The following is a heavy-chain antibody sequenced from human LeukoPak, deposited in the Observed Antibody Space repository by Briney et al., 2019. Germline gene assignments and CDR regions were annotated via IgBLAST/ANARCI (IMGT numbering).Heavy chain of an antibody. CDR1: GYTFTDYY. V-gene: IGHV1-2*02. CDR2: IDPNSGGT. Sequence: ASVPVSFLSSGYTFTDYYMHGVGQAPGQGRAGMGWIDPNSGGTNYVQKFQGGVTITSETSISTSYMELSRLRSDDTAVDFCASSPYDILAGCYNAFDFGGQGPRVIVSS. D-gene: IGHD3-9*01. CDR3: ASSPYDILAGCYNAFDF. J-gene: IGHJ4*02.